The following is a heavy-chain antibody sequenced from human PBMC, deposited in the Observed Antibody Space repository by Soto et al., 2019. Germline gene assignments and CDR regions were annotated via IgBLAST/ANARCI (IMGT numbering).Heavy chain of an antibody. CDR3: ARYYMDV. J-gene: IGHJ6*03. CDR2: IGGSGSPV. Sequence: GGSLRLSCAASGFSFSSYGMNWVRQAPGKGLEWLSYIGGSGSPVYYADSVKGRFTISGDNSKSSLYLQMNSLRAEDTAVYYCARYYMDVWGKGTTVTVS. CDR1: GFSFSSYG. V-gene: IGHV3-48*01.